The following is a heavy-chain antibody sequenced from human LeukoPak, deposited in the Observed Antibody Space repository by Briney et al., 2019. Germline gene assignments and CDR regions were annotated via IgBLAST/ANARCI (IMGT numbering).Heavy chain of an antibody. D-gene: IGHD3-22*01. V-gene: IGHV1-18*01. J-gene: IGHJ5*02. Sequence: GASVKVSCKASGYTFTSYGISWVRQAPGQGLEWMGWISAYNGNRNYAQKLQGRVTMTTDTSTSTAYMELRSLRSDDTAVYYCARSAYYYDSSGCWFDPWGQGTLVTVSS. CDR1: GYTFTSYG. CDR3: ARSAYYYDSSGCWFDP. CDR2: ISAYNGNR.